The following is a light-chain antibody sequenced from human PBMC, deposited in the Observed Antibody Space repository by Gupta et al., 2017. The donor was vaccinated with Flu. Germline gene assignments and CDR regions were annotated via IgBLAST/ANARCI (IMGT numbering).Light chain of an antibody. CDR1: SSNIGAGYD. J-gene: IGLJ2*01. CDR2: GNS. CDR3: QSYDSSLSGPVV. Sequence: HSVLTHPPPVYGDPGQRVTISCTGSSSNIGAGYDVHWYQQLPGTAPKLLIYGNSNRPSGVPDRFSGSKSGTSASLAITGLQAEDEADYSCQSYDSSLSGPVVFGGGTKLTVL. V-gene: IGLV1-40*01.